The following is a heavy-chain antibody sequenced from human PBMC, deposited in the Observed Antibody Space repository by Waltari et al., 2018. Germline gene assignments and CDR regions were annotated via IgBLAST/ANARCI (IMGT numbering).Heavy chain of an antibody. CDR1: GFTFSSYA. CDR3: AREDMDVVVPAAHYGMDV. Sequence: QVQLVESGGGVVQPGRSLRLSCAASGFTFSSYAMHWVRQAPGKGLEWVAVIAYEERNKYYADSVKCRFTSSRDNSKNTLYLQMNSLRAEDTAVYYCAREDMDVVVPAAHYGMDVWGQGTTVTVSS. V-gene: IGHV3-30*01. D-gene: IGHD2-2*01. J-gene: IGHJ6*02. CDR2: IAYEERNK.